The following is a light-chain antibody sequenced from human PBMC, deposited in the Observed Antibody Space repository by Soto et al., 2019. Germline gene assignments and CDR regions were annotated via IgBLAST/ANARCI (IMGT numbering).Light chain of an antibody. CDR3: ISYTTSGTLV. V-gene: IGLV2-8*01. Sequence: QSALTQPPSASGSPGQSVTISCTGTFNDVGGYNYVSWYQQHPGKAPKVIIYEVYKRPSGVPDRFSGSKSGKTASLTVSGLQADDEADYYCISYTTSGTLVFGGGTKLTVL. CDR1: FNDVGGYNY. J-gene: IGLJ3*02. CDR2: EVY.